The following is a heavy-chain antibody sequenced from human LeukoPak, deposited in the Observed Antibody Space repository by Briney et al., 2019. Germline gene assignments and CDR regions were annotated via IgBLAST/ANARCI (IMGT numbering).Heavy chain of an antibody. CDR3: ASLLAYCGGDCYSIHDY. CDR1: GFTFSSYE. V-gene: IGHV3-74*01. Sequence: AGGSLRLSCAASGFTFSSYEMNWVRQAPGKGLVWVSRINSDGSSTSYADSVKGRFTISRDNAKNTLYLQMNSLRAEDTAVYYCASLLAYCGGDCYSIHDYWGQGTLVTVSS. D-gene: IGHD2-21*02. CDR2: INSDGSST. J-gene: IGHJ4*02.